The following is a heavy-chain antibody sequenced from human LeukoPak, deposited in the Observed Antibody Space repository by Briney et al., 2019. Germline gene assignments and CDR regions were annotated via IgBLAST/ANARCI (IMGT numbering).Heavy chain of an antibody. V-gene: IGHV1-24*01. J-gene: IGHJ6*02. CDR1: GYTLTELS. CDR2: FDPEDGET. Sequence: GASVKVSCKVSGYTLTELSMHWVRQAPGKGLEWMGGFDPEDGETIYAQKFQGRVTMTEDTSTDTAYMELSSLRSEDTAVYYCARGNGDYGYYYYGMDVWGQGTTVTVSS. CDR3: ARGNGDYGYYYYGMDV. D-gene: IGHD4-17*01.